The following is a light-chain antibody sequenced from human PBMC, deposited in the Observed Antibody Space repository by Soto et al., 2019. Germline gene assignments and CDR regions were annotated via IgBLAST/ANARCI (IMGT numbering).Light chain of an antibody. CDR3: SSYTTSNTRQIV. CDR1: SSDVGGYNY. J-gene: IGLJ1*01. Sequence: QPASVSGSPGQSITISCTGTSSDVGGYNYVSWYQHHPGKAPKLIIYDVTSRPSGVSIRFSGSKSDNTASLTISGLQPEDEADYHCSSYTTSNTRQIVFGTGTKLTVL. CDR2: DVT. V-gene: IGLV2-14*03.